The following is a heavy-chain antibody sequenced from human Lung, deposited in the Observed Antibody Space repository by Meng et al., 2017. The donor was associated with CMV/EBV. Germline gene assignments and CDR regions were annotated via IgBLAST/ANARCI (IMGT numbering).Heavy chain of an antibody. CDR3: AKETGPISGGYYYYGIDV. J-gene: IGHJ6*02. CDR1: GFTFSSYG. Sequence: GGSLRLXCAASGFTFSSYGMHWVRQAPGKGLEGVAFIRYDGKNEYYADSVKGRFSISRDDSKNTLYLQMNSLRPEDTAVYYCAKETGPISGGYYYYGIDVWGQGTXVTVYS. V-gene: IGHV3-30*02. D-gene: IGHD3-3*01. CDR2: IRYDGKNE.